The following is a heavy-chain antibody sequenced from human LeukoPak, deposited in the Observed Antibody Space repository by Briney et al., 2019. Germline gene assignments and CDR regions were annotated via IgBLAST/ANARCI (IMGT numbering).Heavy chain of an antibody. J-gene: IGHJ6*03. CDR2: IYPGDSDT. CDR1: GYSFTSYW. D-gene: IGHD2-2*01. Sequence: GESLKISCKGSGYSFTSYWIGWVRQMPGKGLEWMGIIYPGDSDTRYSPSFQGQVTISADKSISTAYLQWGSLKASDTAMYYCARHRGTDIVVVPAVTAGFYYYMDVWGKGTTVTVSS. CDR3: ARHRGTDIVVVPAVTAGFYYYMDV. V-gene: IGHV5-51*01.